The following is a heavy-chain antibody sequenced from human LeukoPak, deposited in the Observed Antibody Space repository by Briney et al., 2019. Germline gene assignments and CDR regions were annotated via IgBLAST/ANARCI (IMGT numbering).Heavy chain of an antibody. J-gene: IGHJ6*03. CDR3: ARRGRYCSSTSCYRRHYYYYMDV. Sequence: SETLSLTCTVSGGSISSYYWSWIRQPAGKGLEWIGRIYTSGSTYYNPSLKSRVTISVDTSKNQFSLKLSSVTAADTAVYYCARRGRYCSSTSCYRRHYYYYMDVWGKGTTVTVSS. CDR2: IYTSGST. D-gene: IGHD2-2*01. V-gene: IGHV4-4*07. CDR1: GGSISSYY.